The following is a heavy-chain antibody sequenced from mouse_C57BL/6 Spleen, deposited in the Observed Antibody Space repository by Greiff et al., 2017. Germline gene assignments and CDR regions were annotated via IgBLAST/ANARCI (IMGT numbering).Heavy chain of an antibody. D-gene: IGHD1-1*01. CDR1: GFTFSSYA. J-gene: IGHJ3*01. CDR2: ISDGGSYT. V-gene: IGHV5-4*01. CDR3: ARENYGSSNPAWFAY. Sequence: EVKLMESGGGLVKPGGSLKLSCAASGFTFSSYAMSWVRQTPEKRLEWVATISDGGSYTYYPDNVKGRFTISRDNAKNNLYLQMSHLKSEDTAMYYCARENYGSSNPAWFAYWGQGTLVTVSA.